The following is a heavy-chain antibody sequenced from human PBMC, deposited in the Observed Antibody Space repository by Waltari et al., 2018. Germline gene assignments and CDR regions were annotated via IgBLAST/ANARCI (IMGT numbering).Heavy chain of an antibody. CDR2: IGSIGSTI. J-gene: IGHJ4*02. Sequence: EVQLVESGGGVVQPGGSRRLSCAASGFTFSSYEMNWVRQAPGKGLEWVSDIGSIGSTIYYADSVKGRFIISRDNAKNSLYLQMNSLRAEDTAVYYCAGDSGSYHTGFDYWGQGTLVTVSS. CDR3: AGDSGSYHTGFDY. CDR1: GFTFSSYE. V-gene: IGHV3-48*03. D-gene: IGHD1-26*01.